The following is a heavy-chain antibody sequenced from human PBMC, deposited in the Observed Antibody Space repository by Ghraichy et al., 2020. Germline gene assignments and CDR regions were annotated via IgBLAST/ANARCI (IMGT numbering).Heavy chain of an antibody. CDR2: IIPIFGTA. CDR1: GGTFSSYA. V-gene: IGHV1-69*13. D-gene: IGHD3-10*01. Sequence: SVKVSCKASGGTFSSYAISWVRQAPGQGLEWMGGIIPIFGTANYAQKFQGRVTITADESTSTAYMELSSLRSEDTAVYYCAREMAAVMVQGVEDAFDIWGQGTMVTVSS. CDR3: AREMAAVMVQGVEDAFDI. J-gene: IGHJ3*02.